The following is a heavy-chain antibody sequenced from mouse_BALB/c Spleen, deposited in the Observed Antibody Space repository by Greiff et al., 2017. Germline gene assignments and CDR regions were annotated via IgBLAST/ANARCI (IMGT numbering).Heavy chain of an antibody. V-gene: IGHV1-7*01. CDR1: GYTFTSYW. Sequence: QVQLQQSGAELAKPGASVKMSCKASGYTFTSYWMHWVKQRPGQGLEWIGYINPSTGYTEYNQKFKDKATLTADKSSSTAYMQLSSLTSEDSAVYYCARSGGLRRGYAMDYWGQGTSVTVSS. J-gene: IGHJ4*01. D-gene: IGHD2-4*01. CDR3: ARSGGLRRGYAMDY. CDR2: INPSTGYT.